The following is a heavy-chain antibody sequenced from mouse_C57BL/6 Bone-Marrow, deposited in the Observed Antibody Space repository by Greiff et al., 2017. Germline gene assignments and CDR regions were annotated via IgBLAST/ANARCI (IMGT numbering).Heavy chain of an antibody. V-gene: IGHV1-18*01. CDR1: GYTFTDYN. CDR2: INPNNGGT. Sequence: VQLQQSGPELVKPGASVKIPCKASGYTFTDYNMDWVKQSHGKSLEWIGDINPNNGGTIYNQKFKGKATLTVDKSSSTAYMELRSLTSEDTAVYYCAREGHYYGSSYGHWYFDVWGTGTTVTVSP. D-gene: IGHD1-1*01. CDR3: AREGHYYGSSYGHWYFDV. J-gene: IGHJ1*03.